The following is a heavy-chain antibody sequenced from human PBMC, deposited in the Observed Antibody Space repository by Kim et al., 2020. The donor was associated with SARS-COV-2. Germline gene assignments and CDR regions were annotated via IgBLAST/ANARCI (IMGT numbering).Heavy chain of an antibody. CDR2: ISAYNGNT. CDR1: GYTFTSYG. V-gene: IGHV1-18*01. J-gene: IGHJ6*02. CDR3: ARVYGYCSSTSCYELDYYYYYGMDV. Sequence: ASVKVSCKASGYTFTSYGISWVRQAPGQGLEWMGWISAYNGNTNYAQKLQGRVTMTTDTSTSTAYTELRSLRSDDTAVYYCARVYGYCSSTSCYELDYYYYYGMDVWGQGTTVTVSS. D-gene: IGHD2-2*01.